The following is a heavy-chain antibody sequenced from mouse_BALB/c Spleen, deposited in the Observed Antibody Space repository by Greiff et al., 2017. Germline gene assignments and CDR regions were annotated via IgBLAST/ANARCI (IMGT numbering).Heavy chain of an antibody. CDR3: ARDSSYGNFFDY. V-gene: IGHV5-6*01. J-gene: IGHJ2*01. CDR1: GFTFSSYG. CDR2: ISSGGSYT. D-gene: IGHD2-10*01. Sequence: EVQRVESGGDLVKPGGSLKLSCAASGFTFSSYGMSWVRQTPDKRLEWVATISSGGSYTYYPDSVKGRFTISRDNAKNTLYLQMSSLQTDDTAMYYCARDSSYGNFFDYWGQGTTLTVSS.